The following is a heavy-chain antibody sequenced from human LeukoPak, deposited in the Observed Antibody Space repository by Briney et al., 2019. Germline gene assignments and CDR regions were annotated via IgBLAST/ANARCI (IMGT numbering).Heavy chain of an antibody. Sequence: GGSLRLSCAASGFTFSSYSMNWVRQAPGKGLEWVSSISSSSSYIYYADSVKGRFTISRDNAKNSLYLQMNSLRAEDTAVYYCARVLWVRDKGAFDIWGQGTMVTVSS. CDR2: ISSSSSYI. D-gene: IGHD3-10*01. CDR1: GFTFSSYS. CDR3: ARVLWVRDKGAFDI. V-gene: IGHV3-21*01. J-gene: IGHJ3*02.